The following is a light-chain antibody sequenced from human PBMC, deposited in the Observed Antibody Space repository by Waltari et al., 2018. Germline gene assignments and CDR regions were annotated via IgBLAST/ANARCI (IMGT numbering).Light chain of an antibody. CDR2: DDF. CDR1: NIAGRR. CDR3: QVWDSTSNPLYV. J-gene: IGLJ1*01. Sequence: YVLTQSPSVSVAPGQTARITCGGNNIAGRRVHRYQQKPGQAPVPVVYDDFDRPSGIPERFSGSNSGNTATLTISRVEAGDEAEYYCQVWDSTSNPLYVFGAGTKVTVL. V-gene: IGLV3-21*02.